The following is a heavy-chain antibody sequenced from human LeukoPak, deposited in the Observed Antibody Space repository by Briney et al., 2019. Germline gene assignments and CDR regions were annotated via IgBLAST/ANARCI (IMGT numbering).Heavy chain of an antibody. CDR3: ARGYRWFDP. J-gene: IGHJ5*02. D-gene: IGHD1-1*01. V-gene: IGHV3-7*05. CDR1: GFSFTDYP. Sequence: GGSLRLSCATSGFSFTDYPMNWVRQAPGKGLEWVANIKQDGSEKYYVDSVKGRFTISRDNAKNSLYLQMSSLRAEDTAVYYCARGYRWFDPWGQGTLVTVSS. CDR2: IKQDGSEK.